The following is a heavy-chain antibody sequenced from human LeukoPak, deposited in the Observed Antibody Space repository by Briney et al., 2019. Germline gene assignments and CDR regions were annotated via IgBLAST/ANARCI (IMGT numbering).Heavy chain of an antibody. V-gene: IGHV3-9*01. CDR2: ISWNSGSI. J-gene: IGHJ6*02. CDR1: GFTFDDYA. Sequence: GRSLRLSCAASGFTFDDYAMHWVRQAPGKGLEWVSGISWNSGSIGYADSVKGRFTISRDSAKNSLYLQMNSLRAEDTALYYCAKDRGEVHYYGMDVWGQGTTVTVSS. D-gene: IGHD3-10*01. CDR3: AKDRGEVHYYGMDV.